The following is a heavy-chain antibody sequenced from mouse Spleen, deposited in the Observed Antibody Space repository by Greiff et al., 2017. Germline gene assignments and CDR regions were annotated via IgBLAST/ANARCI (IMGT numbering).Heavy chain of an antibody. CDR1: GFSLTSYG. CDR3: ARHGSLLRLPYAMDY. V-gene: IGHV2-6-1*01. Sequence: VKLKETGPGLVAPSQSLSITCTVSGFSLTSYGVHWVRQPPGKGLEWLVVIWSDGSTNYNSALKSRLSISKDNSKSQVFLKMNSLQTDDTAMYYCARHGSLLRLPYAMDYWGQGTSVTVSS. CDR2: IWSDGST. D-gene: IGHD1-2*01. J-gene: IGHJ4*01.